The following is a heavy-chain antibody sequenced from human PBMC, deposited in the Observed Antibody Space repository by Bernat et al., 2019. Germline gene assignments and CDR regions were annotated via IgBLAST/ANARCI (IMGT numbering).Heavy chain of an antibody. CDR3: AKGVVGTSLKRSPLDY. J-gene: IGHJ4*02. V-gene: IGHV3-30*18. Sequence: QVQLVESGGGVVQPGRSLRLSCAASGFTFSSYGMHWVRQAPGKGLEWVAVISYDGSKKYYADSVKGRFTISRDNSKNTLYLQMNSLRAEDTAVYYCAKGVVGTSLKRSPLDYWGQGTLVTVSS. D-gene: IGHD6-19*01. CDR2: ISYDGSKK. CDR1: GFTFSSYG.